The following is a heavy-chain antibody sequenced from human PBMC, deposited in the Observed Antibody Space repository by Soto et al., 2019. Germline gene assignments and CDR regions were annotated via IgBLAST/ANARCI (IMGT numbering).Heavy chain of an antibody. Sequence: QVQLQQWGAGLLKPSETLSLTCAVYGGSFSGYYWSWIRQPPGKVLEWIGEINHSGRTTYNPSLKSQVTISVDTSKNQFSLKLSNVTAAETAMYYCARDRKAAGTQLAPYYYYYYGMDVWGQGTTVTVSS. CDR2: INHSGRT. D-gene: IGHD6-13*01. V-gene: IGHV4-34*01. CDR3: ARDRKAAGTQLAPYYYYYYGMDV. J-gene: IGHJ6*02. CDR1: GGSFSGYY.